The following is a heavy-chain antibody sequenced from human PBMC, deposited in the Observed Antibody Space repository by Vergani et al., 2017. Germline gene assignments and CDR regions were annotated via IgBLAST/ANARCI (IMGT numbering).Heavy chain of an antibody. J-gene: IGHJ4*02. CDR2: ISSSSSTI. D-gene: IGHD3-22*01. V-gene: IGHV3-48*04. CDR1: GFTFSSYS. Sequence: EVQLVESGGGLVQPGGSLRLSCAASGFTFSSYSMNWVRQAPGKGLVWVSYISSSSSTIYYADSLKGRFTISRVNAKNSLYLQMNSLRADDTAVDYCARGVGHDSSGYYYFDYWGQGTLVTVSS. CDR3: ARGVGHDSSGYYYFDY.